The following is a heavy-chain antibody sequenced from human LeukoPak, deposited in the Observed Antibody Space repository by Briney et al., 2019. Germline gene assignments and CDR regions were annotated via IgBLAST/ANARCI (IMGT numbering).Heavy chain of an antibody. CDR1: GGSISTYY. Sequence: KPSETLSLTCNVSGGSISTYYWSWIRQPPGKGLEWIGYIYYSGTTNYNPSLKSRVTISVDTSKNQVSLKLTSVTAADTAVYYCAGTYSSGWAVYYYYGMDVWGQGITVSVSS. CDR3: AGTYSSGWAVYYYYGMDV. V-gene: IGHV4-59*01. CDR2: IYYSGTT. J-gene: IGHJ6*02. D-gene: IGHD6-19*01.